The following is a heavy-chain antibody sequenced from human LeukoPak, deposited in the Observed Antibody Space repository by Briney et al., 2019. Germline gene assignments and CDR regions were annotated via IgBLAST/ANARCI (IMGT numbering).Heavy chain of an antibody. V-gene: IGHV3-30-3*01. CDR1: GFTFSSFT. D-gene: IGHD2-2*01. J-gene: IGHJ4*02. Sequence: PGRSLRLSCAASGFTFSSFTMHWVRRAPGKGLEWVAVISYDGSNKYYADSVKGRFTISRDNSKNTLYLQMNSLRAEDTAVYYCAREDLDCSSASCYYYFDYWGQGTLVTVSS. CDR3: AREDLDCSSASCYYYFDY. CDR2: ISYDGSNK.